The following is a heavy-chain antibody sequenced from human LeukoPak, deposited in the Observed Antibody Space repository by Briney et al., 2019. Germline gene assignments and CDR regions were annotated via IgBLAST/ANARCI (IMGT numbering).Heavy chain of an antibody. CDR3: ARGRGLPGPLDY. CDR2: ISSSSSHI. D-gene: IGHD3-10*01. CDR1: GFTFSSYS. J-gene: IGHJ4*02. V-gene: IGHV3-21*01. Sequence: PGGSLRLSCAASGFTFSSYSMNWVRQAPGKGLEWVSSISSSSSHIYYADSMKGRFTISRDNAKNSLYLQMNSLRAEDTAVYYCARGRGLPGPLDYWGQGTLVTVSS.